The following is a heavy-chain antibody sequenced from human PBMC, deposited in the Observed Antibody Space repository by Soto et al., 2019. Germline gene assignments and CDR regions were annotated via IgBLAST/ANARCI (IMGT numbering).Heavy chain of an antibody. CDR1: GFNFGGVS. J-gene: IGHJ4*02. CDR2: ISSGSSDT. V-gene: IGHV3-21*01. Sequence: GGSLRLSCEASGFNFGGVSMNWVRQVPGKGLEWVASISSGSSDTWYADSVKGRFIISRDNAQNSLFLQMNTLRPEDTAMYYCARVAYWGPGTQVTVS. CDR3: ARVAY.